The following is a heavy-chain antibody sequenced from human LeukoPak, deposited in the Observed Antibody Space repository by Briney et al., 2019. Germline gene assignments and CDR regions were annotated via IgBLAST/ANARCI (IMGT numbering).Heavy chain of an antibody. V-gene: IGHV3-48*01. J-gene: IGHJ4*02. CDR1: GFTFSDYS. CDR2: IGIDSGNT. D-gene: IGHD5-24*01. CDR3: ARDYKYAFDN. Sequence: GGSLRLSCAASGFTFSDYSMNWVRQAPGKGLEWISYIGIDSGNTNYADSVKGRSTISGDKAKNSLYLQMNSLRVEDTAVYYCARDYKYAFDNWGQGTLVTVS.